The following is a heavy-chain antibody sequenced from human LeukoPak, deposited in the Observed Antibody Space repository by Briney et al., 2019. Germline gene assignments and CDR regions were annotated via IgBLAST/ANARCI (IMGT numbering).Heavy chain of an antibody. V-gene: IGHV3-23*01. D-gene: IGHD3-3*01. CDR1: GFTFSSYA. CDR2: ISGSGGST. Sequence: GGSLRLSCAASGFTFSSYAMSWFRQAPGKGLEWVSAISGSGGSTYYADSVKGRFTISRDNSKNTLYLQMNSLRAEDTAVYYCAKDLTLWDFWSGPDYWGQGTLVTVSS. CDR3: AKDLTLWDFWSGPDY. J-gene: IGHJ4*02.